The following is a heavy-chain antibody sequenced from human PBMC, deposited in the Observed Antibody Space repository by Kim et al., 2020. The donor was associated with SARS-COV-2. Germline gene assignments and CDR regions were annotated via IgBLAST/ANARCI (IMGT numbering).Heavy chain of an antibody. CDR3: ARDSGKVSPLLNP. Sequence: ASVKVSCEASGYSFNNYAIYWVRQARGQGLEYMGWINTNTGIPTYAQAFTGRFVFSLDTSVSTAYLHITSLKADDTAVYFCARDSGKVSPLLNPWGQGTL. D-gene: IGHD2-15*01. CDR2: INTNTGIP. CDR1: GYSFNNYA. J-gene: IGHJ5*02. V-gene: IGHV7-4-1*02.